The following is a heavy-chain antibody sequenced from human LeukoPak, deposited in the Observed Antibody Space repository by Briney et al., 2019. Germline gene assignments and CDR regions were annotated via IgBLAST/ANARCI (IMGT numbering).Heavy chain of an antibody. D-gene: IGHD2-21*01. CDR3: AIIPYAEY. CDR1: GFTFSNHH. V-gene: IGHV3-72*01. CDR2: IRDEENSYTT. Sequence: GGSLRLSCAASGFTFSNHHMDWVRQAPGKGLEWVGRIRDEENSYTTHYAASVKGRFTISRDDSKNSLYLQMNSLKTEDTALYYCAIIPYAEYWGQGTLVTVSS. J-gene: IGHJ4*02.